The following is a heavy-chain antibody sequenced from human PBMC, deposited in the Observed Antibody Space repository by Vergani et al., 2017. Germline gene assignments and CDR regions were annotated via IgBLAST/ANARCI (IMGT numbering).Heavy chain of an antibody. V-gene: IGHV4-4*03. CDR1: GDCICSNNC. J-gene: IGHJ4*02. CDR3: ATIGYRRWGYYFDY. D-gene: IGHD2-2*02. Sequence: QVQLQESGPGLVKSPGTLSLTCAVSGDCICSNNCWTWVRKPPGKGLGWIGEICHTEYTKYSPSLKSRVTVSVDESRNLFSLRLNSVTAADTAVYYCATIGYRRWGYYFDYWGQGILVTVSS. CDR2: ICHTEYT.